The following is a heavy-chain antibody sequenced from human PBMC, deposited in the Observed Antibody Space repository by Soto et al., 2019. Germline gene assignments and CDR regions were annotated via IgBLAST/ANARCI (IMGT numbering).Heavy chain of an antibody. CDR3: VRRHVSATGIDWFDP. CDR1: GYTFTSYG. CDR2: INAANGDT. J-gene: IGHJ5*02. D-gene: IGHD6-13*01. Sequence: ASVKVSCKASGYTFTSYGIHWVRQAPGQRLEWMGWINAANGDTKYSPKFQGRVTITRDTSASTGYMELSSLRSEDTAVYYCVRRHVSATGIDWFDPWGQGTLVTAPQ. V-gene: IGHV1-3*01.